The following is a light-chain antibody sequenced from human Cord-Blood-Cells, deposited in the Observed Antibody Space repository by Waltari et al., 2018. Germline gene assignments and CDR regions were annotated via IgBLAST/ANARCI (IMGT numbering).Light chain of an antibody. Sequence: QSVLTQPPSVSGAPGQRVTIPCTGSSSNIGAGYDVHWYQQLPGTAPKLPINGNSNRPSGVPDRFSGSKSGTSASLAITGLQAEDEADYYCQSYDSSLSGWVFGGGTKLTVL. CDR1: SSNIGAGYD. J-gene: IGLJ3*02. V-gene: IGLV1-40*01. CDR2: GNS. CDR3: QSYDSSLSGWV.